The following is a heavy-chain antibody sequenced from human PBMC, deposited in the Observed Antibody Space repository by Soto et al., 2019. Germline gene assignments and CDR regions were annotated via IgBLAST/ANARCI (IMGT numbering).Heavy chain of an antibody. CDR3: ARERVYSYGYFDY. CDR2: IYYSGST. CDR1: GASMNSGGYY. V-gene: IGHV4-31*03. Sequence: QVQLQESGPGLVKPSQTLSLTCTVSGASMNSGGYYWSWIRQHPGKGLEWIGYIYYSGSTYYNPSLKSRITISLDTSKNQYPLKLSSVTAADTAVYYCARERVYSYGYFDYWGQGTLVTVSS. D-gene: IGHD5-18*01. J-gene: IGHJ4*02.